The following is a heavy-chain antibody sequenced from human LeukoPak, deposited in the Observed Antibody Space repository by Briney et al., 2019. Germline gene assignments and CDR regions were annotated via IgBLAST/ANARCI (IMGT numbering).Heavy chain of an antibody. CDR2: INHSGST. V-gene: IGHV4-34*01. Sequence: SETLSLTCAVYGGSFSGYYWSWIRQPPGKGLEWIGEINHSGSTNYNPSLESRVTTSVDTSKNQFSLKLSSVTAADTAVYYCARRSSYSYFQHWGQGTLVTVSS. CDR1: GGSFSGYY. CDR3: ARRSSYSYFQH. J-gene: IGHJ1*01. D-gene: IGHD3-3*01.